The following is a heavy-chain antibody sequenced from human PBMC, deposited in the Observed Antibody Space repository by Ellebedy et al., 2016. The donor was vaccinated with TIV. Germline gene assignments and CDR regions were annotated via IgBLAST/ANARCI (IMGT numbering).Heavy chain of an antibody. CDR3: ARVGDRYSSSPTQIDY. CDR1: GFTFSSYA. J-gene: IGHJ4*02. D-gene: IGHD6-6*01. V-gene: IGHV3-30-3*01. CDR2: ISYNGSNK. Sequence: GESLKISCAASGFTFSSYAMHWVRQAPGKGLEWVAVISYNGSNKYYADSVKGRFTISRDNSKNTLYLQMNSLRAEDTAVYYCARVGDRYSSSPTQIDYWGQGTLVTVSS.